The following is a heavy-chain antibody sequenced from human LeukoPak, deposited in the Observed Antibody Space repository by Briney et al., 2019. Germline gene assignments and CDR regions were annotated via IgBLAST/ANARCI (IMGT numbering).Heavy chain of an antibody. D-gene: IGHD4-17*01. CDR1: GFTFSSYW. J-gene: IGHJ4*02. CDR2: INSDGSST. Sequence: GGSLRLSCAASGFTFSSYWMHWVRQAPGKGLVWVSRINSDGSSTSYADSVKGRFTISRDNSKNTLYLQMISLRTEDTAVYYCAKPTVTHFDYWGQGTLVTVSS. V-gene: IGHV3-74*01. CDR3: AKPTVTHFDY.